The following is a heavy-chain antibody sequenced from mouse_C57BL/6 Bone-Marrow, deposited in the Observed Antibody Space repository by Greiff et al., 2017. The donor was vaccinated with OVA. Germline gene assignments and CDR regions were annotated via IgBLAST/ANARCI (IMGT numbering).Heavy chain of an antibody. CDR2: IHPNSGST. Sequence: QVQLQQPGAELVKPGASVKLSCKASGYTFTSYWMHWVKQRPGHGLEWIGMIHPNSGSTNYNEKFKSKATLTVDKSSSTAYMQLSSLTSEDSAVYYCASERRGLRPVAYWGQGTLVTVSA. CDR1: GYTFTSYW. D-gene: IGHD2-4*01. CDR3: ASERRGLRPVAY. J-gene: IGHJ3*01. V-gene: IGHV1-64*01.